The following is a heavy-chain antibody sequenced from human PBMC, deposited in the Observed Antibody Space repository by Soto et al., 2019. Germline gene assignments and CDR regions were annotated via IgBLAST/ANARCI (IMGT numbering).Heavy chain of an antibody. J-gene: IGHJ5*02. Sequence: PSGTLSPTRAVYCWSFRGFYWGWIPPPPGEGVEGIWEINHSGSTNYNPSLKSRVTISVDTSKNQFSLKLSSVKAEDTAVYYCERAGGITMVWGVKTFDGWFDPCGQGTLVTVSS. CDR1: CWSFRGFY. CDR2: INHSGST. D-gene: IGHD3-10*01. CDR3: ERAGGITMVWGVKTFDGWFDP. V-gene: IGHV4-34*01.